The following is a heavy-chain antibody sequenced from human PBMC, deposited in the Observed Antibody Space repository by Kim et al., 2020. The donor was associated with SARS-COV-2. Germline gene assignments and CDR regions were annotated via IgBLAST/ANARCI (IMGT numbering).Heavy chain of an antibody. CDR2: IHYSGTT. J-gene: IGHJ4*02. D-gene: IGHD5-12*01. CDR1: SGSISSDAHN. V-gene: IGHV4-39*01. CDR3: VGLAFVGWATNEY. Sequence: SETLSLTCTVSSGSISSDAHNWAWIRQPPGKGLEWIGSIHYSGTTSYNPSLERRVTTSIDTSKNQFSLKLTSVTAADTAVYYCVGLAFVGWATNEYWGQGSLVTVSS.